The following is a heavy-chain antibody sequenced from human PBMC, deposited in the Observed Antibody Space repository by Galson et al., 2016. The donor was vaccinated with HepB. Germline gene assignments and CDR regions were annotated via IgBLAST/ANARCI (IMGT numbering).Heavy chain of an antibody. D-gene: IGHD5-18*01. V-gene: IGHV3-48*02. CDR1: GFTFSSYS. CDR2: ISSSSSTI. Sequence: SPRLSCAASGFTFSSYSMNWVRQAPGKGLEWVSYISSSSSTIYYAGSVKGRFTISRDNAKNSLYLQMNSLRDEDTAVYYCARGGDTVIGAAFDVWGQGTMVTVSS. CDR3: ARGGDTVIGAAFDV. J-gene: IGHJ3*01.